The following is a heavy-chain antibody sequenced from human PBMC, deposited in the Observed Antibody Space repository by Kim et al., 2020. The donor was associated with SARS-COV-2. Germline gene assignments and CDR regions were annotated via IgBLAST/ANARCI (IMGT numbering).Heavy chain of an antibody. V-gene: IGHV1-46*01. D-gene: IGHD5-12*01. CDR3: ARGRGSGYDGLGASAFDY. CDR1: GYTFTSYY. J-gene: IGHJ4*02. Sequence: ASEKVSCKASGYTFTSYYMHWVRQAPGQGLEWMGIINPSGGSTSYAQKFQGRVTMTRDTSTSTVYMELSSLRSEDTAVYYCARGRGSGYDGLGASAFDYWGQGTLVTVSS. CDR2: INPSGGST.